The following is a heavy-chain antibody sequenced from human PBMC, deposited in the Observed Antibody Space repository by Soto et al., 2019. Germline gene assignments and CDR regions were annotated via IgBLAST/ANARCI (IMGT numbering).Heavy chain of an antibody. J-gene: IGHJ4*02. Sequence: QINLKESGPTLVKPTQTLTLTCTFSGFSLSTSRVGVGCIRQPPGKALEWLALIYWNVDKRYSPSLKSRLTIIKDTSKNQVVLTVTNIDPVDTATYYCANVVCWSDYYSFDYWGQGTLVTVSA. CDR2: IYWNVDK. D-gene: IGHD3-3*01. V-gene: IGHV2-5*01. CDR1: GFSLSTSRVG. CDR3: ANVVCWSDYYSFDY.